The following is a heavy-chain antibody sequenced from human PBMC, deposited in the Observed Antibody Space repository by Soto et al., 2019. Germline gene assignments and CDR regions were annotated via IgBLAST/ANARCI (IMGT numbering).Heavy chain of an antibody. CDR2: ISYDGSNK. J-gene: IGHJ5*02. V-gene: IGHV3-30*03. CDR3: ARVGSRGYCSSTSCPSNWFDP. D-gene: IGHD2-2*01. Sequence: GGSLRLSCAASGFSFSDCGMHWVRQAPGKGLEWVAVISYDGSNKYYADSVKGRFTISRDNSKNTLYLQMNTLRAEDTALYYCARVGSRGYCSSTSCPSNWFDPWGHGTLVTVSS. CDR1: GFSFSDCG.